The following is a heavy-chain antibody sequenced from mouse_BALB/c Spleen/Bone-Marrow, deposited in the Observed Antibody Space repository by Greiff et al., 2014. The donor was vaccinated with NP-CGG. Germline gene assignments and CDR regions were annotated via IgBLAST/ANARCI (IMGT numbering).Heavy chain of an antibody. CDR3: ARGNYGNYVDYFDY. Sequence: EVQVVESGGGLVQPGGSLKLSCAASGFTFSSYGLSWVRQTPNKRLELVASINSNGGRTYYPDSVKGRFTISRDNAKNTLSLQMSSLKSEDTAMYYCARGNYGNYVDYFDYWGQGTTLTVAS. CDR2: INSNGGRT. V-gene: IGHV5-6-3*01. D-gene: IGHD2-1*01. CDR1: GFTFSSYG. J-gene: IGHJ2*01.